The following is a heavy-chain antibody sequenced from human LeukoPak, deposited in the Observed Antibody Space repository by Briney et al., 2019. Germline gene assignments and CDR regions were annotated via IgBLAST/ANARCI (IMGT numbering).Heavy chain of an antibody. CDR3: ARGYGYFDY. Sequence: SETLSLTCTVSGGSISSYYWSWIRQPPGKGLEWIGYIYYSGSTNYNPSLKSRVTISVDMSKNQFSLKLNSVTAADTAIYYCARGYGYFDYWGQGTLVTVSS. CDR2: IYYSGST. J-gene: IGHJ4*02. D-gene: IGHD5-18*01. V-gene: IGHV4-59*08. CDR1: GGSISSYY.